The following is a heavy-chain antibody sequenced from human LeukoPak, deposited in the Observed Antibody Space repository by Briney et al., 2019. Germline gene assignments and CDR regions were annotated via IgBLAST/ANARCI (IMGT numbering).Heavy chain of an antibody. CDR2: ISAYSGNT. CDR3: AREWHGSGRDYYYGMDV. D-gene: IGHD3-10*01. V-gene: IGHV1-18*01. Sequence: GASVKVSCKASGYTFTSYGISWVRQAPGQGLEWMGWISAYSGNTNYAQKLQGRVTMTTDTSTSTAYMELRSLRSDDTAVYYCAREWHGSGRDYYYGMDVWGQGTTVTVSS. J-gene: IGHJ6*02. CDR1: GYTFTSYG.